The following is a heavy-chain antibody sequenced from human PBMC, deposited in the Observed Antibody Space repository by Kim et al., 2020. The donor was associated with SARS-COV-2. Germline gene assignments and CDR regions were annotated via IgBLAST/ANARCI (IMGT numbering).Heavy chain of an antibody. V-gene: IGHV4-34*01. CDR2: INHSGST. J-gene: IGHJ6*02. CDR1: GGSFSGYY. D-gene: IGHD5-12*01. Sequence: SETLSLTCAVYGGSFSGYYWSWIRQPPGKGLEWIGEINHSGSTNYNPSLKSRVTISVDTSKNQFSLKLSSVTAADTAGYYCARGKGLRLRFPRSTRRHGMDVWGQGTTVPVSS. CDR3: ARGKGLRLRFPRSTRRHGMDV.